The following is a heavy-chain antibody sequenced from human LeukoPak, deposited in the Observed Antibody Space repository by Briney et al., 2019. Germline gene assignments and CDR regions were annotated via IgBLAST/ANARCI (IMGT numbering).Heavy chain of an antibody. D-gene: IGHD3-3*01. CDR2: VSSSSYI. CDR1: GFTFSTYS. J-gene: IGHJ3*02. V-gene: IGHV3-21*01. CDR3: ARGGYDDALDI. Sequence: GGSLRLSCAASGFTFSTYSMHWVRQAPGKGLEWVSSVSSSSYIYYADSVKGRFTISRDNAKNSLYLQMNSLRAEDTAVYYCARGGYDDALDIWGQGTMVTVSS.